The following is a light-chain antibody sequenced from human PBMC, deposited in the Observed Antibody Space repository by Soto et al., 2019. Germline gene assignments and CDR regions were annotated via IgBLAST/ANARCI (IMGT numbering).Light chain of an antibody. CDR2: AAS. CDR1: QSISNH. J-gene: IGKJ5*01. CDR3: LQHNSYPIT. V-gene: IGKV1-17*01. Sequence: DIQMTQSPSSLSASVEDRVIITCLASQSISNHLNWYQQKPGKAPKRLIYAASSLQSGVPSRFSGSGSGTEFTLTISSLHPEDFATYYCLQHNSYPITFGQGTRLEIK.